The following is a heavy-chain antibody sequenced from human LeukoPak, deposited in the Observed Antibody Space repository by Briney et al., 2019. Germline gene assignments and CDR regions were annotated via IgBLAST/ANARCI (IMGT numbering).Heavy chain of an antibody. V-gene: IGHV3-11*01. D-gene: IGHD1/OR15-1a*01. CDR2: ISSSGGTI. J-gene: IGHJ6*03. Sequence: GGSLRLSCAASGFTFSDYYMSWIRQAPGKGLEWVSYISSSGGTIYYADSVKGRFTISRDNAKNSLYLQMNSLRAEDTAVYYCARNKDNYHYCIDVWGKGNTVTISS. CDR3: ARNKDNYHYCIDV. CDR1: GFTFSDYY.